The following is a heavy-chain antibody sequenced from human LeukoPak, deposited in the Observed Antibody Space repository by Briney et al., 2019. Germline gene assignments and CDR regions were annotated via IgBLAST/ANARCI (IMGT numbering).Heavy chain of an antibody. J-gene: IGHJ3*02. CDR2: VGRDGSI. Sequence: GGSLRLSCAASGFTFSSYSMNWVRQAPGKGLEWISCVGRDGSIHYADSVKGRITISRDNAKNSLFLQMNSLRAEDTAIYYCARRCYDTTGYAFDIWGQGTMVTVSS. CDR3: ARRCYDTTGYAFDI. CDR1: GFTFSSYS. D-gene: IGHD3-22*01. V-gene: IGHV3-21*01.